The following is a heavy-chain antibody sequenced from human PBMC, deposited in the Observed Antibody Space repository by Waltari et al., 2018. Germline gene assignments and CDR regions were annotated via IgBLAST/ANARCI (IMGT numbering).Heavy chain of an antibody. CDR2: IHGSGKT. CDR1: GDSVSNNYW. CDR3: ARDRGRGLYLDS. D-gene: IGHD1-26*01. Sequence: QLQLQQSGPGLVKPSESLSLTCADSGDSVSNNYWWSWVRQPPGKGLEWIGQIHGSGKTNYNPSFESRVTVSMDTSNNQFSLKVTSPTAADTAVYYCARDRGRGLYLDSWGQGTLVTVSP. V-gene: IGHV4-4*02. J-gene: IGHJ4*02.